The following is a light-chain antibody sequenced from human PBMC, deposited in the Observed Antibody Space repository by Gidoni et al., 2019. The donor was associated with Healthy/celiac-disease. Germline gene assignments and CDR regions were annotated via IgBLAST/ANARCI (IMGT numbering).Light chain of an antibody. V-gene: IGLV3-1*01. Sequence: SYELTQPPSVSVSPGQTASITCSGDRLGDKYTYWYQQKPVQSPILVIYQDTKRPSGIPERFSGSNSGNTATLTISGTQALDEADYYCQAWDSNAEFFGTGTKVTVL. CDR1: RLGDKY. CDR3: QAWDSNAEF. CDR2: QDT. J-gene: IGLJ1*01.